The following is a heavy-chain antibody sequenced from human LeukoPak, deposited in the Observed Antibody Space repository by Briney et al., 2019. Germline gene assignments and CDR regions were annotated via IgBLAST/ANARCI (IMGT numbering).Heavy chain of an antibody. J-gene: IGHJ4*02. V-gene: IGHV1-69*01. D-gene: IGHD3-3*01. CDR2: IIPIFGTA. Sequence: ASVKVSCKASGGTFSSYAISWVRQAPGQGLEWMGGIIPIFGTANYAQKFQGRVTITADGSTSTAYMELSSLRSEDTAVYYCASSYDFWSGYFTLFYWGQGTLVTVSS. CDR3: ASSYDFWSGYFTLFY. CDR1: GGTFSSYA.